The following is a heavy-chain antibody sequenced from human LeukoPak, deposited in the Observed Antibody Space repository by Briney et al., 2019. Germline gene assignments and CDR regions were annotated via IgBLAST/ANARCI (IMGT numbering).Heavy chain of an antibody. D-gene: IGHD2-15*01. CDR2: ITAYNGNT. Sequence: ASVKVSCKASGCIFTNYGITWVRQAPGQGLEWMGWITAYNGNTKYAQNLQGRVALATDTSTSTAYMELRSLRSDDTAVYYCVRALYCSGGSCYDGALDYWGQGTLVTVSS. CDR3: VRALYCSGGSCYDGALDY. CDR1: GCIFTNYG. V-gene: IGHV1-18*01. J-gene: IGHJ4*02.